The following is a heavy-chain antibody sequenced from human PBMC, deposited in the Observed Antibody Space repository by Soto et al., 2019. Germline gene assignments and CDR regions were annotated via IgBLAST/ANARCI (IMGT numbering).Heavy chain of an antibody. Sequence: PSETLSLTCTVSGGSISSYYWSWIRQPPGKGLKWIGYIYYSKSTNYNPSQKRRVTKSEDTSKNQYSQKMSTETAADSAVYYCARLLFSGGSWFDPWGQGTRVTVS. D-gene: IGHD3-16*01. V-gene: IGHV4-59*01. CDR1: GGSISSYY. CDR2: IYYSKST. J-gene: IGHJ5*02. CDR3: ARLLFSGGSWFDP.